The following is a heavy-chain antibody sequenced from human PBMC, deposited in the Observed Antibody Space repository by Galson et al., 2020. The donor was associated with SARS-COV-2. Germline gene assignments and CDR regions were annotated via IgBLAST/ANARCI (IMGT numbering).Heavy chain of an antibody. Sequence: GESLKISCAASGFTFSSYAMSWVRQAPGKGLEWVSAISGSGGSTYYADSVKGRFTISRDNSKNTLYLQMNSLRAEDTAVYYCAKDPPMMVAATSRGPYPFDIWGQGTMVTVSS. V-gene: IGHV3-23*01. D-gene: IGHD2-15*01. CDR3: AKDPPMMVAATSRGPYPFDI. CDR1: GFTFSSYA. J-gene: IGHJ3*02. CDR2: ISGSGGST.